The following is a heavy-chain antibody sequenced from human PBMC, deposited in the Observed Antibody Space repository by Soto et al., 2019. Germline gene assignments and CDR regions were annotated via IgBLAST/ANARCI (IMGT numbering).Heavy chain of an antibody. J-gene: IGHJ6*03. Sequence: SETLSLTCTVSGGSISSSSYYWGWIRQPPGKGLEWIGSIYYSGSTYYNPSLKSRVTISVDTSKNQFSLKLSSVTAADTAVYYCARLVGVTGAHYYYYMDVWGKGTTVTVSS. CDR1: GGSISSSSYY. D-gene: IGHD1-26*01. V-gene: IGHV4-39*01. CDR2: IYYSGST. CDR3: ARLVGVTGAHYYYYMDV.